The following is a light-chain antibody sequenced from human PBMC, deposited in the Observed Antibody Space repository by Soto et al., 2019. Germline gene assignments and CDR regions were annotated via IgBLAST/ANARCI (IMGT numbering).Light chain of an antibody. CDR2: RNN. CDR1: SSNIGSNY. CDR3: AVWDDSLSGGV. V-gene: IGLV1-47*01. Sequence: QLVLTQPPSTSGTPGQRVTISCSGSSSNIGSNYVYWYQQLPGTAPKLLIYRNNQRPSGVPDRFSGSKSGTSASLAISGLRSDDEADYYCAVWDDSLSGGVFGGGTKVTVL. J-gene: IGLJ2*01.